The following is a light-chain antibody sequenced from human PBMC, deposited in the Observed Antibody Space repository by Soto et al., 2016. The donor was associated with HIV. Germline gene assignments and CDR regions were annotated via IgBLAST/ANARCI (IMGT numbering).Light chain of an antibody. J-gene: IGKJ3*01. CDR1: QDINNY. Sequence: DIQLTQSPSFLSASVGDRVTITCRASQDINNYSAWYQQKSGKPPKLLIYAASTLQSGVPSRFSGSGSGTEFTLTISSLQPEDFATYYCQQLNSYPPTFGPGTKWISN. CDR3: QQLNSYPPT. CDR2: AAS. V-gene: IGKV1-9*01.